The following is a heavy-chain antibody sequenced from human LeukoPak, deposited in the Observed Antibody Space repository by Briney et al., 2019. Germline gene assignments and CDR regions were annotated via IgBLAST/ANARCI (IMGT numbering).Heavy chain of an antibody. CDR1: GFTFSSYS. CDR3: AKLERYGVVTGYLDY. J-gene: IGHJ4*02. Sequence: GGSLRLSCAASGFTFSSYSMNWVRQAPGKGLEWVSAISGSGGSTYYADSVKGRFTISRDNSKNTLYLQMNSLRAEDTAVYYCAKLERYGVVTGYLDYWGQGTLVTVSS. V-gene: IGHV3-23*01. D-gene: IGHD2-21*02. CDR2: ISGSGGST.